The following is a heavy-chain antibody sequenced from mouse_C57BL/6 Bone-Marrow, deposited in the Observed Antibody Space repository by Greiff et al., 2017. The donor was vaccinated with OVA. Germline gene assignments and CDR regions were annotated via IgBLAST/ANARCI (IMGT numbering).Heavy chain of an antibody. CDR2: ISSGGDYI. CDR1: GFTFRSYA. J-gene: IGHJ4*01. CDR3: TRLLDAMDY. D-gene: IGHD2-1*01. V-gene: IGHV5-9-1*02. Sequence: LQQSGEGLVKPGGSLKLSCAASGFTFRSYAMSWVRQTPEKRLEWVAYISSGGDYIYYADTVKGRFTISRDNAKNTLYLQMSSLKSEDTAMYYCTRLLDAMDYWGQGNSVTVSS.